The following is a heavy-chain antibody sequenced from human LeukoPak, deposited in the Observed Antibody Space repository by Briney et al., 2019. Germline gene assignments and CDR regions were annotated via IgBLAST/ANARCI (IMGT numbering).Heavy chain of an antibody. CDR1: GFTFSDHY. J-gene: IGHJ4*02. CDR3: ASSKVGATTNFDY. Sequence: GGSLRLSCAASGFTFSDHYMDWVRQAPGKGLEWVGRTRNKANSYTTEYAASVKGRFTISRDDSKNSLYLQMNSLKTEDTAVYYCASSKVGATTNFDYWGQGTLVTVSS. V-gene: IGHV3-72*01. D-gene: IGHD1-26*01. CDR2: TRNKANSYTT.